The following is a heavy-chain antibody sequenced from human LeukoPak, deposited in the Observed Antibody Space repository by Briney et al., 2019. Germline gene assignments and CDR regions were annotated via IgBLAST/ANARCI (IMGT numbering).Heavy chain of an antibody. D-gene: IGHD4-17*01. J-gene: IGHJ4*02. Sequence: GGSLRLSCAASGFTFRSYWMHWVRQGLGKGLVWVLHINSDGSTANYADSVKGRFTISRDNAKNTLYLQMDSLRAEDTAVYYCASGPDYGDYNYWGRGTLVTVSS. CDR3: ASGPDYGDYNY. CDR1: GFTFRSYW. V-gene: IGHV3-74*01. CDR2: INSDGSTA.